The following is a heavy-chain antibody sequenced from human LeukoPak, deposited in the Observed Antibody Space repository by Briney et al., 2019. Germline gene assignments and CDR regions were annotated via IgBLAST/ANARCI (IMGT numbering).Heavy chain of an antibody. J-gene: IGHJ2*01. CDR1: GFTVSSNY. Sequence: GGSLRLSCAASGFTVSSNYMSGVPQARGKGLEEVSVIYNGGSTYYAAAVKGRFTISRDNSQNQLHHQMNSPRAEDTAVYYCARYLGYSSGWSRKCYFDLWGRGSLVTVSS. CDR3: ARYLGYSSGWSRKCYFDL. D-gene: IGHD6-19*01. V-gene: IGHV3-53*01. CDR2: IYNGGST.